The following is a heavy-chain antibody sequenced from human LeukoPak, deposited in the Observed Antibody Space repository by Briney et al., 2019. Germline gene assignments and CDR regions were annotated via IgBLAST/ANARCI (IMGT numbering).Heavy chain of an antibody. CDR1: GFTFSSYW. Sequence: GVTLRRSCAASGFTFSSYWMNWVRQAPGKGLVWVSRIASDGSSTTYADSVKGRFSTSRDNAKNTLYLQMNSLRVEDTAVYYCARGRPHGNDYWGQGTLVTVSS. D-gene: IGHD4-23*01. V-gene: IGHV3-74*01. CDR2: IASDGSST. CDR3: ARGRPHGNDY. J-gene: IGHJ4*02.